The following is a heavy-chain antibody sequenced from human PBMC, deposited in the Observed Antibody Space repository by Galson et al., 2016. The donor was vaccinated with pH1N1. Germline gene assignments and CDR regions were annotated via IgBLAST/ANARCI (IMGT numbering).Heavy chain of an antibody. CDR1: GYTFTTYW. D-gene: IGHD5-24*01. CDR3: ARLIGGGYNIRAFDY. V-gene: IGHV5-51*03. Sequence: QSGAEVKKAGESLKISCKGSGYTFTTYWIAWVRRMPGKGLEWMGIVYPPDSDTRYSPSFEGQVTISADKSISTAYLQWSSLKASDTAVYYCARLIGGGYNIRAFDYWGQGTQVTVSS. J-gene: IGHJ4*02. CDR2: VYPPDSDT.